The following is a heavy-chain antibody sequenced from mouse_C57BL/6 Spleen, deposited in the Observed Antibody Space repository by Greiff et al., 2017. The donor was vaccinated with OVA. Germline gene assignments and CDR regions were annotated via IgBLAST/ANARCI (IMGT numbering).Heavy chain of an antibody. CDR3: ANYGSSYEVAY. J-gene: IGHJ3*01. V-gene: IGHV1-26*01. Sequence: EVQLQQSGPELVKPGASVKLSCKASGYTFTDYYLNWVKQSHGKSLEWIGDINPNNGGTSYNQKFKGTATLTVDKTSSTAYMGIRRLTAEDSAVYDWANYGSSYEVAYWGQGTLVTVSA. CDR1: GYTFTDYY. D-gene: IGHD1-1*01. CDR2: INPNNGGT.